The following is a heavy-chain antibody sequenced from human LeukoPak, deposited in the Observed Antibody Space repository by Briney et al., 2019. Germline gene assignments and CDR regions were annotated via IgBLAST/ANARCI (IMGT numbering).Heavy chain of an antibody. D-gene: IGHD3-3*01. Sequence: GGSLRLSCAASGFTFSSYGMHWVRQAPGKGLEWVAFIRYDGSNKYYADSVKGRFTNSRDNSKNTLYLQMNSLRAEDTAVYYCAKDRKVTIFGVVTPNWFDPWGQGTLVTVSS. CDR1: GFTFSSYG. V-gene: IGHV3-30*02. CDR3: AKDRKVTIFGVVTPNWFDP. CDR2: IRYDGSNK. J-gene: IGHJ5*02.